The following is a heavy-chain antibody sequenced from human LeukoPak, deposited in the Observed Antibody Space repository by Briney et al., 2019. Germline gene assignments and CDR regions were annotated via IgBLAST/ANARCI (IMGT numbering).Heavy chain of an antibody. J-gene: IGHJ6*03. CDR2: IIPIFGTA. D-gene: IGHD3-9*01. CDR3: ARGPVLRYFDWLVNYYYYYMDV. Sequence: SVKVSCKASGGTFSSYAISWVRQAPGQGLEWMGGIIPIFGTANYAQKFQGRVTITADKSTSTAYMELSSLRSEDTAVYYCARGPVLRYFDWLVNYYYYYMDVWGKGTTVTVSS. CDR1: GGTFSSYA. V-gene: IGHV1-69*06.